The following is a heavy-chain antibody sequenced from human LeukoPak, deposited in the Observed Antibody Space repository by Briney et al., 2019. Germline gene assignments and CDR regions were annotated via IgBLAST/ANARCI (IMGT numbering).Heavy chain of an antibody. CDR3: AKDDFRRLGIAVAGKAYYYYGMDV. CDR1: GFTFSSYA. CDR2: ISGSGGST. Sequence: QPGGSLRLSCAASGFTFSSYAMSWIRQAPGKGLEWVSAISGSGGSTYYADSVKGRFTISRDNSKNTPYLQMNSLRAEDTAVYYCAKDDFRRLGIAVAGKAYYYYGMDVWGQGTTVTVSS. J-gene: IGHJ6*02. V-gene: IGHV3-23*01. D-gene: IGHD6-19*01.